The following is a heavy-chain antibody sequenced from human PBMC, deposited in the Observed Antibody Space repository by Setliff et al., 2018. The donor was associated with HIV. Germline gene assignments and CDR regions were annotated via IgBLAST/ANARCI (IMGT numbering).Heavy chain of an antibody. J-gene: IGHJ1*01. CDR2: TSPYNGDT. V-gene: IGHV1-18*01. Sequence: GASVKVSCKASGYRFNTYGISWVRQAPGQGLEWMGWTSPYNGDTRFAQSLQGRVTLTTDTSTNTAYMEMRTLRSDDTAVYYCVRGVTRDISGYYRDEYFQHWGQGTPVTVSS. CDR3: VRGVTRDISGYYRDEYFQH. CDR1: GYRFNTYG. D-gene: IGHD3-22*01.